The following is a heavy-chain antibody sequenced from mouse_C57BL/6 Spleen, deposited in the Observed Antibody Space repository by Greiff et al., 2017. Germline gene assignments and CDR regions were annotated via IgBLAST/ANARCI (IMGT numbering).Heavy chain of an antibody. D-gene: IGHD1-1*01. Sequence: QVTLKESGPELVKPGASVKLSCKASGYTFTSYDINWVKQRPGQGLEWIGWIYPRDGSTKYNEKFKGKATLTVDTSSSTAYMELHSLTSEDSAVYFCARCPYYYGSSYPYAMDYWGQGTSVTVSS. CDR2: IYPRDGST. J-gene: IGHJ4*01. CDR3: ARCPYYYGSSYPYAMDY. CDR1: GYTFTSYD. V-gene: IGHV1-85*01.